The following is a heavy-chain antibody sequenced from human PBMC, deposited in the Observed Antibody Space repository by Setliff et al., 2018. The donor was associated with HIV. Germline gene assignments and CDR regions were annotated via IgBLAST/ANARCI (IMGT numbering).Heavy chain of an antibody. J-gene: IGHJ4*02. V-gene: IGHV4-39*01. CDR2: VYYDGTT. CDR3: ARHDDEWLVPVSVKF. D-gene: IGHD6-19*01. Sequence: SETLSLTCTVSSGSISTKSVYWGWIRQPPGKGLEWIGSVYYDGTTSYYPTLKRRVTISVDTSKNQFSLRLNSVTAADTAVYYCARHDDEWLVPVSVKFWGQGVLVTVSS. CDR1: SGSISTKSVY.